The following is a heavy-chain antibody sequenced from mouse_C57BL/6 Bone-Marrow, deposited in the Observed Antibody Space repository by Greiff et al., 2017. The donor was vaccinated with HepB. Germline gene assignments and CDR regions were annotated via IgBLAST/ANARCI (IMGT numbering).Heavy chain of an antibody. V-gene: IGHV14-4*01. CDR3: TTGWLDAY. CDR2: IDPENGDT. D-gene: IGHD2-3*01. J-gene: IGHJ3*01. CDR1: GFNIKDDC. Sequence: EVQLQESGAELVRPGASVKLSCTASGFNIKDDCMHWVKQRPEQGLEWIGWIDPENGDTEYASKFQGKATITADTSSNTAYLQLSSLTSEDTAVYYCTTGWLDAYWGQGTLVTVSA.